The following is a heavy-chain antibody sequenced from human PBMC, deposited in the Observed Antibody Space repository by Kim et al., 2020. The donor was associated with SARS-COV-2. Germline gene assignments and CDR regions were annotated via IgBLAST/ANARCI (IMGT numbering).Heavy chain of an antibody. D-gene: IGHD3-10*01. CDR3: ASGVWFGEFLSGMDV. V-gene: IGHV1-46*01. J-gene: IGHJ6*02. Sequence: QTFQGRVTMTRDTSTSTVYMELSSLRSEDTAVYYCASGVWFGEFLSGMDVWGQGTTVTVSS.